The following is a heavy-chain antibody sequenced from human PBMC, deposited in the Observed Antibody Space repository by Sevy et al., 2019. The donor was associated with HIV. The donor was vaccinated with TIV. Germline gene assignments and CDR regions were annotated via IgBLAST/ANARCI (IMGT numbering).Heavy chain of an antibody. CDR1: EFMFSTYA. CDR2: ISYDGSSH. CDR3: ARDAGYSTDWYPSDY. D-gene: IGHD6-19*01. J-gene: IGHJ4*02. Sequence: GGSLRLSCAASEFMFSTYAMHWVRQAPGKGLERVAVISYDGSSHYYADSVKGRFTISRDNSKNTLFLQMNSLRLEDTAFYYCARDAGYSTDWYPSDYWCQGTLVTVSS. V-gene: IGHV3-30-3*01.